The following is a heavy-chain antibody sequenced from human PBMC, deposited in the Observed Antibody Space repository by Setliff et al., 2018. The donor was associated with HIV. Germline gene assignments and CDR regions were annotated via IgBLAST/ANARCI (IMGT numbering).Heavy chain of an antibody. J-gene: IGHJ5*02. Sequence: PSETLSLTCNVSGGSVINDGYNWCWIRQRPGKGLQWIACVSYTGNTYHNPSLKSRVSISVDKSKNQFSLNLSSVTAADTAVYYCARGTKLVWGRWFDPWGQGTLVTVS. D-gene: IGHD6-6*01. V-gene: IGHV4-39*07. CDR3: ARGTKLVWGRWFDP. CDR2: VSYTGNT. CDR1: GGSVINDGYN.